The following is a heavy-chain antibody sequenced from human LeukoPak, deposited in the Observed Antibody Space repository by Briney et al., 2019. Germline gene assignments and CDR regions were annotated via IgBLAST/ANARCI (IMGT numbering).Heavy chain of an antibody. J-gene: IGHJ4*02. CDR3: ASHSSSWFFDY. D-gene: IGHD6-13*01. Sequence: GGSLRLSCAASGFTFSDYYMSWIRQAPGKGLEWVSYISSSGSTIYYADSVKGRFTISRDNAKNSLYLQMNSLKTEDTAVYYCASHSSSWFFDYWGQGTLVTVSS. CDR1: GFTFSDYY. CDR2: ISSSGSTI. V-gene: IGHV3-11*01.